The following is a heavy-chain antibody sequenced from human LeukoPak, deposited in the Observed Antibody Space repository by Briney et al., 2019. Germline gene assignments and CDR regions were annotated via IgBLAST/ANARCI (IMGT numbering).Heavy chain of an antibody. J-gene: IGHJ4*02. D-gene: IGHD5-18*01. CDR3: ARGSDTAMVSDY. Sequence: PSETLSLTCAASGGSISSGGYSWSWIRQPPGKGLEWIGYIYHSGSTYYNPSLKSRVTISVDRSKNQFSLKLSSVTAADTAVYYCARGSDTAMVSDYWGQGTLVTVSS. CDR1: GGSISSGGYS. V-gene: IGHV4-30-2*01. CDR2: IYHSGST.